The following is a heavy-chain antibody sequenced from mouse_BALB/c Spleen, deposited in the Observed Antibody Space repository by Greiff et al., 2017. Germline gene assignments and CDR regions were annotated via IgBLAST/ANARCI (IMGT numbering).Heavy chain of an antibody. D-gene: IGHD4-1*01. V-gene: IGHV6-6*02. CDR3: TSLGPVDY. CDR2: IRLKSDNYAT. Sequence: EVMLVESGGGLVQPGGSMKLSCVASGFTFSSYWMSWVRQSPEKGLEWVAEIRLKSDNYATHYAESVKGKFTISRDDSKSRLYLQMNSLRAEDTGIYYCTSLGPVDYWGQGTTLTVSS. CDR1: GFTFSSYW. J-gene: IGHJ2*01.